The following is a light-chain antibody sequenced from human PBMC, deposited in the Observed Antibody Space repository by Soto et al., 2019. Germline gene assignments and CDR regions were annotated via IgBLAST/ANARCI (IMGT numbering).Light chain of an antibody. V-gene: IGKV3-20*01. J-gene: IGKJ1*01. CDR1: QSVSSSY. CDR3: QQYGSSPQWT. CDR2: GAS. Sequence: EIVLTQSPGTLSLSPGERATLSCRASQSVSSSYLAWYQQKPGQAPRLLIYGASSRATGIADRFSGSGSGTDCTLSIIRLEPEDFAVYYCQQYGSSPQWTFGQGTKVEIK.